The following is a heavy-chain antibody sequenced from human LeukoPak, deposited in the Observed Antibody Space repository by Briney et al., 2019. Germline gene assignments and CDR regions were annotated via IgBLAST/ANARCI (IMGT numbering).Heavy chain of an antibody. CDR1: GFSCSSYW. V-gene: IGHV3-7*01. D-gene: IGHD2-15*01. CDR3: ARGGGNFDQ. CDR2: IKQDGSDK. J-gene: IGHJ4*02. Sequence: GGSLRLSCAASGFSCSSYWMSWVRQAPGKGLEWVANIKQDGSDKYYVDSVKGRLTISRDNAKNSLYLQMNSLRAEDTAVYYCARGGGNFDQWGQGTLVTVSS.